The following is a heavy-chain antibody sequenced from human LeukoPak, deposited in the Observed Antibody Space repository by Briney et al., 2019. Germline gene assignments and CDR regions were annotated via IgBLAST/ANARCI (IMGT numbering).Heavy chain of an antibody. D-gene: IGHD7-27*01. CDR2: INSDGSST. J-gene: IGHJ4*02. CDR3: ARDLPWGYFDY. Sequence: GGSLKLSCAASGFTFSSYWMHWVRQAPGKGLVWVSRINSDGSSTSYADSVKGRFTISRDNAKNSVSLQMNSLRAEDTAVYYCARDLPWGYFDYWGQGTLVTVSS. CDR1: GFTFSSYW. V-gene: IGHV3-74*01.